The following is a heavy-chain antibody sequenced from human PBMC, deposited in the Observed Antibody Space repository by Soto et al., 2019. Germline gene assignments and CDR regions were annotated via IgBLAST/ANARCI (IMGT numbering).Heavy chain of an antibody. J-gene: IGHJ6*02. V-gene: IGHV1-69*13. CDR3: ARDPPHSSIAARPPYYYGMDV. CDR1: LGTFSSYA. Sequence: GASLQVSFKASLGTFSSYAISWVRQAPVQVLDWIGGIIPIFGTANYAQKFQGRVTITADESTSTAYMELSSLRSEDTAVYYCARDPPHSSIAARPPYYYGMDVWGQGTTVTVSS. CDR2: IIPIFGTA. D-gene: IGHD6-6*01.